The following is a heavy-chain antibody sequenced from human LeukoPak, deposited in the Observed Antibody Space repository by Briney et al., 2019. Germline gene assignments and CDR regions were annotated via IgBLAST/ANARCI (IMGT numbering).Heavy chain of an antibody. CDR2: ISAYNGNT. D-gene: IGHD3-22*01. Sequence: ASVKVSCKASGYTFTSYGISWVRQAPGQGLEWMGWISAYNGNTNYAQKLQGRVTMTTDTSTSTAYMELRSLRSDDTAVYYCARGGTGVQYYYDSSGYWYFDYWGQGALVTVSS. J-gene: IGHJ4*02. V-gene: IGHV1-18*01. CDR3: ARGGTGVQYYYDSSGYWYFDY. CDR1: GYTFTSYG.